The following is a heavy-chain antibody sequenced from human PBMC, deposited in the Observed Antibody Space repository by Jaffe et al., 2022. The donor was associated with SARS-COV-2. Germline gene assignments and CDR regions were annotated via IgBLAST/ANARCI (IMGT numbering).Heavy chain of an antibody. D-gene: IGHD6-19*01. J-gene: IGHJ4*02. CDR1: GFTFSSYT. Sequence: EVQLVESGGGLVKPGGSLRLSCAASGFTFSSYTMNWVRQAPGKGLEWVSSISSSSTYIYYADSVKGRFTISRDNAKNSLYLQMNSLRAEDTAVYYCARGPVAGTLDYWAQGTLVTVSS. CDR2: ISSSSTYI. V-gene: IGHV3-21*01. CDR3: ARGPVAGTLDY.